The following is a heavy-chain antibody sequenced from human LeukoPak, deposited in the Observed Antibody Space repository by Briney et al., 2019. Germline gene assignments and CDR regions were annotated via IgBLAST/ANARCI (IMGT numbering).Heavy chain of an antibody. CDR3: TRYSYGYQNWFDP. D-gene: IGHD5-18*01. CDR2: IYYSGST. V-gene: IGHV4-59*01. J-gene: IGHJ5*02. CDR1: GGSISSYY. Sequence: KASETLSLTCTVSGGSISSYYWSWIRQPPGKGLEWIGYIYYSGSTNYNPSLKSRVTISVDTSKNRFSLKLSSVTAADTAVYYCTRYSYGYQNWFDPWGQGTLVTVSS.